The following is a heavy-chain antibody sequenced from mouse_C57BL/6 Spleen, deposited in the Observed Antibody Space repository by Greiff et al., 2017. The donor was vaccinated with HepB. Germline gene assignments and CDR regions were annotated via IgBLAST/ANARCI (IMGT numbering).Heavy chain of an antibody. CDR3: ARHEDGEDGGYSQGWYFDV. D-gene: IGHD2-3*01. J-gene: IGHJ1*03. Sequence: VQLQQSGAELVKPGASVKLSCKASGYTFTEYTIHWVKQRSGQGLEWIGWFYPGSGSIKYNEKFKDKATLTADKSSSTVYMELSRLTSEDSAVYFCARHEDGEDGGYSQGWYFDVWGTGTTVTVSS. CDR2: FYPGSGSI. CDR1: GYTFTEYT. V-gene: IGHV1-62-2*01.